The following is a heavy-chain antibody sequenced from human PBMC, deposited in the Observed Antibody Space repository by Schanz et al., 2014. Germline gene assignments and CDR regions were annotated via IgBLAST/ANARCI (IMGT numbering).Heavy chain of an antibody. V-gene: IGHV3-23*01. CDR3: AKSLESCPGGRCSRGYFDS. Sequence: DVQLLDSGGGLVQPGGSLRLSCAASGFTFTNYAMSWVRQAPGKGLEWVSLISDSGDTAYYADSVKGRFTISRDNFKGALYLQMSSLRAEDTAVYYCAKSLESCPGGRCSRGYFDSWGQGTLVTVSS. D-gene: IGHD2-8*02. J-gene: IGHJ4*02. CDR1: GFTFTNYA. CDR2: ISDSGDTA.